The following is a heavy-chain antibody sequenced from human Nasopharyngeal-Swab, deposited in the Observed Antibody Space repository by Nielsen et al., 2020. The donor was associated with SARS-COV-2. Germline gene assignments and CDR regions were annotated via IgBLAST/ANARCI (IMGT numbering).Heavy chain of an antibody. CDR1: GFTFSSYA. Sequence: GGSLRLTCAASGFTFSSYARHWVRQAPGKGLEWVAVISYDGSNKYYADSVKGRFTISRDKSKHTLYLQMNSLRAEDTAVYYCARGVQIQPWLSEYFDYWGQGTLVTVSS. D-gene: IGHD5-18*01. J-gene: IGHJ4*02. CDR3: ARGVQIQPWLSEYFDY. CDR2: ISYDGSNK. V-gene: IGHV3-30-3*01.